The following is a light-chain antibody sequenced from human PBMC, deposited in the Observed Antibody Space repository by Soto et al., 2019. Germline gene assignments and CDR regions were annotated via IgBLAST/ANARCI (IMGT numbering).Light chain of an antibody. Sequence: EIVLTQSPATLSLSPGERATLSCRASQSVSSYLAWYQQKPGQAPRLLIYDASNRATGIPARFSGSGSGTDFTLTISSLEPDDFAVYYCQQRSTWPTFGGGTKVEIK. CDR1: QSVSSY. J-gene: IGKJ4*01. CDR3: QQRSTWPT. V-gene: IGKV3-11*01. CDR2: DAS.